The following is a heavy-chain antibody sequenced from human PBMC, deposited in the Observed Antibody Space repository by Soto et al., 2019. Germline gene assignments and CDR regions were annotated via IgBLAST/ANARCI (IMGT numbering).Heavy chain of an antibody. CDR3: ARRQDASHAFDI. D-gene: IGHD2-2*01. J-gene: IGHJ3*02. CDR2: VSYSVHT. V-gene: IGHV4-59*08. Sequence: SETLSLTCSVSGGSISTSLWSWIRQSPGKGLEWIGYVSYSVHTNYNPSLRSRVTISVDTSTNQISLKLNSVTAADTAVYFFARRQDASHAFDIWGQGTLVTVSS. CDR1: GGSISTSL.